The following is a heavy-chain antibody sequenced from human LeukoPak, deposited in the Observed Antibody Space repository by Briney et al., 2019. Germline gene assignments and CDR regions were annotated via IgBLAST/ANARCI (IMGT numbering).Heavy chain of an antibody. V-gene: IGHV3-11*04. J-gene: IGHJ6*02. D-gene: IGHD3-22*01. CDR2: ISSSGSTI. CDR3: ARVDRDYYYYGMDV. CDR1: GFTFSDYY. Sequence: GGSLRLSCAASGFTFSDYYMSWIRQAPGKGLEWVSYISSSGSTIYYADSVKGRFTISRDNAKNSLYLQMNSLRDEDTAVYYCARVDRDYYYYGMDVWGQGTTVTVSS.